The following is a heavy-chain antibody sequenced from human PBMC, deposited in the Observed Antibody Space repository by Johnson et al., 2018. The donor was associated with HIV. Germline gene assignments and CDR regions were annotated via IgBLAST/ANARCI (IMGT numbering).Heavy chain of an antibody. D-gene: IGHD2-15*01. CDR1: GFTFSSYA. Sequence: QEKLVESGGGVVQPGRSLRLSCAASGFTFSSYAMHWVRQAPGKGLEWVSVIYSGGSTYYADSVKGRFSISRDNSKNTLYLQMNSLRAEETAVYYCARDDGGGGDAFDIWGQGTMVTVSS. V-gene: IGHV3-NL1*01. CDR2: IYSGGST. J-gene: IGHJ3*02. CDR3: ARDDGGGGDAFDI.